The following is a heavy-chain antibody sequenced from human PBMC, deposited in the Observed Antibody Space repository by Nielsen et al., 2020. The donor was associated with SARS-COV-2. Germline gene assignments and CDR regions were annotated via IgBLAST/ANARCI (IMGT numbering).Heavy chain of an antibody. CDR3: TRGNRDGDVLRFLEWGRDYGVDV. CDR2: NKRNTDGGTI. D-gene: IGHD3-3*01. J-gene: IGHJ6*02. V-gene: IGHV3-15*01. Sequence: GESLKISCAAAGFIFSNFAMSWVRQAPGQGLEWVGRNKRNTDGGTIDYAAPVQGRFTISRDDSKNTVSLQMNRLKIEDTAVYYCTRGNRDGDVLRFLEWGRDYGVDVWGQGTTVTVSS. CDR1: GFIFSNFA.